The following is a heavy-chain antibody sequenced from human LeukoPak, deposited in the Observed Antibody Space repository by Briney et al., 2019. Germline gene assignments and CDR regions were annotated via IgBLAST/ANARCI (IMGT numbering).Heavy chain of an antibody. J-gene: IGHJ4*02. V-gene: IGHV3-21*01. CDR3: GREGEQQGFDY. CDR1: GFTFSSYS. Sequence: PGGSLRLSCAASGFTFSSYSMIWVRQAPGKGLEWVSSISSSRSYIYYADYADLLKGRFTISRDNAKNSLYLQMNSLRVEDTAVYYCGREGEQQGFDYWGQGTLVTVSS. D-gene: IGHD6-13*01. CDR2: ISSSRSYI.